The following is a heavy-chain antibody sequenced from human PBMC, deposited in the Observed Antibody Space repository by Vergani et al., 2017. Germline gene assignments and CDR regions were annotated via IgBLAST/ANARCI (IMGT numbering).Heavy chain of an antibody. CDR2: ISSSSSYI. D-gene: IGHD3-16*01. CDR3: ARDPFGGSSPGADY. V-gene: IGHV3-21*01. Sequence: EVQLVESGGGLVKPGGSLRLSCAASGFTFSSYSMNWVRQAPGKGLEWVSSISSSSSYIYYADSAKGRFTISRDNAKNSLYLQMNSLRAEDTAVYYCARDPFGGSSPGADYWGQGTLVTVSS. J-gene: IGHJ4*02. CDR1: GFTFSSYS.